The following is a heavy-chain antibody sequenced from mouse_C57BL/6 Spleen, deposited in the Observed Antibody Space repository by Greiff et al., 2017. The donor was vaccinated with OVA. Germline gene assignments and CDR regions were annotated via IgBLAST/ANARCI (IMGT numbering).Heavy chain of an antibody. CDR2: INSDGGST. D-gene: IGHD1-1*01. CDR3: ARQPVYGSSYVHWYFDV. V-gene: IGHV5-2*01. J-gene: IGHJ1*03. CDR1: EYEFPSHD. Sequence: EVKVVESGGGLVQPGESLKLSCESNEYEFPSHDMSWVRKTPEKRLELVAAINSDGGSTYYPDTMERRFIISRDNTKKTLYLQMSSLRSEDTALYYCARQPVYGSSYVHWYFDVWGTGTTVTVSS.